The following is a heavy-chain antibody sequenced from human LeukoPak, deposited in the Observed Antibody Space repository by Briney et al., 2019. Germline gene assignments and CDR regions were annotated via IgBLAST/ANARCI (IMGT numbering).Heavy chain of an antibody. CDR3: ARVNDFWSGYNWFDP. J-gene: IGHJ5*02. D-gene: IGHD3-3*01. Sequence: SQTLSLTCTVSGGSISSGCYYWSWIRQPAGKGLEWIGRIYTSGSTNYNPSLKSRVTISVDTSKNQFSLKLSSVTAADTAVYYCARVNDFWSGYNWFDPWGQGTLVTVSS. V-gene: IGHV4-61*02. CDR2: IYTSGST. CDR1: GGSISSGCYY.